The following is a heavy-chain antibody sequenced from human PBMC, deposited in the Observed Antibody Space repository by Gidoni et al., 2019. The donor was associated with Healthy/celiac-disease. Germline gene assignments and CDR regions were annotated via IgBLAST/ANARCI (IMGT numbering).Heavy chain of an antibody. J-gene: IGHJ3*02. CDR3: ARDSEATSAFDI. V-gene: IGHV3-33*01. D-gene: IGHD1-26*01. CDR1: GFPFSSYG. Sequence: QVQLLESGGGVVQSGRSLRLSCAVSGFPFSSYGMHWIRQALGKVLEWVAVIWYDGSNKYYADSVKGRFTISRDNYKNTLYLQMNSLRAEDTAVYYCARDSEATSAFDIWGQGTMVTVSS. CDR2: IWYDGSNK.